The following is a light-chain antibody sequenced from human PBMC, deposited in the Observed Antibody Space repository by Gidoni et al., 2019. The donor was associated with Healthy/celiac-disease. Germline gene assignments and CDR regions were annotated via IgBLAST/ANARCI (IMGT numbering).Light chain of an antibody. CDR3: QAWDSSTYV. V-gene: IGLV3-1*01. Sequence: SYELTQPPSVSVSPGQTASITCSGDKLGDKYACWYQQKPGQSPVLVIYQDSKRPSGIPERFSGSTLTISGTQAMDEADYYCQAWDSSTYVFGTGTKVTVL. J-gene: IGLJ1*01. CDR2: QDS. CDR1: KLGDKY.